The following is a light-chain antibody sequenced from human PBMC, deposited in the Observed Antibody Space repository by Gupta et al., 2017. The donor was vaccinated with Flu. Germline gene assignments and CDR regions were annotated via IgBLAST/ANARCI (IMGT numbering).Light chain of an antibody. CDR1: QSVSTY. CDR3: QHRSNWPRA. Sequence: IVLTQSPATLSLFPGERATLSCRASQSVSTYLAWYQHKPGQAPRLLIHDASDRATGVPARFSGSGSGTELTLTISSLEPEDFAIYYCQHRSNWPRAFGQGTKVEIK. J-gene: IGKJ1*01. CDR2: DAS. V-gene: IGKV3-11*01.